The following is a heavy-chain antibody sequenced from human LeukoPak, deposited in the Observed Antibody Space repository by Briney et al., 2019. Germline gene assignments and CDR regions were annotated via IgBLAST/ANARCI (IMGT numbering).Heavy chain of an antibody. CDR1: GYTLTELS. CDR3: ATVIPSYIVVPAATRVWNPSPNWFDP. J-gene: IGHJ5*02. D-gene: IGHD2-2*01. Sequence: GASVKVSCKVSGYTLTELSMHWVRQAPGKGREWMGGFDPEDGETIYAQKFQGRVTMTEDTSTDTAYMELSSLRSEDTAVYYCATVIPSYIVVPAATRVWNPSPNWFDPWGQGTLVTVSS. CDR2: FDPEDGET. V-gene: IGHV1-24*01.